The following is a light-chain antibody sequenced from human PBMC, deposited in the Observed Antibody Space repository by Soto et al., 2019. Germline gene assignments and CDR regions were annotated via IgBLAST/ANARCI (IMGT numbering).Light chain of an antibody. Sequence: DIQMTQSPSSLSASVGDRVTITCRASQSISSYLNWYQQKPGKAPKLLIYSASNLQSGVPSRFSGSGSGTDFTLTISSLQPEDFATYYCQQYNSYWTFGQGTKVDIK. CDR2: SAS. CDR3: QQYNSYWT. V-gene: IGKV1-39*01. CDR1: QSISSY. J-gene: IGKJ1*01.